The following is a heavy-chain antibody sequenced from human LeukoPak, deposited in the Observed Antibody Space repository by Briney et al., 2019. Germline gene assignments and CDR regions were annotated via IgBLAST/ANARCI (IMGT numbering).Heavy chain of an antibody. V-gene: IGHV3-15*05. CDR1: GFTFSSAW. Sequence: GGSLRLSCAASGFTFSSAWMTWVRRTPGKGPEWIGRIRSDGATDYAAPVKGRFTISRDESKSTLYLQMNSLKTEDTAVYYCAADLPEIVAQIDYWGHGTLVSVSS. CDR3: AADLPEIVAQIDY. J-gene: IGHJ4*01. CDR2: IRSDGAT. D-gene: IGHD2/OR15-2a*01.